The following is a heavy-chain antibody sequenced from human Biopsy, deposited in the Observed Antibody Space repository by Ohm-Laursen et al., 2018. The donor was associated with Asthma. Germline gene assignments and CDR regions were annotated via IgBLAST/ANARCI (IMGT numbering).Heavy chain of an antibody. CDR2: IMTVFGTT. J-gene: IGHJ6*02. CDR1: GGTFSNFA. V-gene: IGHV1-69*13. D-gene: IGHD6-19*01. CDR3: ARCQVGYSSGWSLLLKKIYYSGMDV. Sequence: SVKVSCKSPGGTFSNFAISWVRQAPGQGLEWLGGIMTVFGTTNYPQKFQGRVTITADESTSTAYMEVTSLRSEDTAIYYCARCQVGYSSGWSLLLKKIYYSGMDVWGQGTAVTVSS.